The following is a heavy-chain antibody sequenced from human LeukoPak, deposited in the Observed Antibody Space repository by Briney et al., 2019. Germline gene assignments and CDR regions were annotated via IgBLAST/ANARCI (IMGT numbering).Heavy chain of an antibody. CDR2: ISSRSATI. J-gene: IGHJ6*03. D-gene: IGHD2/OR15-2a*01. CDR1: GLTSSSYA. Sequence: GGSLTLSCAPSGLTSSSYAMSWVPQPPEKGLEWVSYISSRSATIYYGDSVKGRFTISRDDTKNSLFLQMNSLRAEDTATYYCARGEFGDYYYFYMDVWGKGTTVSVSS. V-gene: IGHV3-48*04. CDR3: ARGEFGDYYYFYMDV.